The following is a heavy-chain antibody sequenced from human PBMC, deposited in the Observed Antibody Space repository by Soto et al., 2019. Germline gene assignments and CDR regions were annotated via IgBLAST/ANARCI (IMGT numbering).Heavy chain of an antibody. Sequence: QLQLQESGPGLVKPSETLSLTCAVSGGSISSSSYYWGWIRQPPGKGLEWIGSISYSGSTYYNPSLKSRVTISVDTSKNQSSLKLSSVTAADTAVYYCASYYYDSSGYYYVPGVYWGQGTLVTVSS. D-gene: IGHD3-22*01. CDR2: ISYSGST. V-gene: IGHV4-39*01. J-gene: IGHJ4*02. CDR3: ASYYYDSSGYYYVPGVY. CDR1: GGSISSSSYY.